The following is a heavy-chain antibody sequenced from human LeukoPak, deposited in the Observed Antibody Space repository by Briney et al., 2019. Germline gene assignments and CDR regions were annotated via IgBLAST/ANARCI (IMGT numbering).Heavy chain of an antibody. CDR3: TRGAGTSWFDY. D-gene: IGHD2-2*01. Sequence: ASVKVSCKPSGYTFTVNYLHWVRQAPGQGLEWVGWMNPNSGGTGYAQKFQGRVTMTRDTSIGTAYMELSSLTSDDTAVYYCTRGAGTSWFDYWGQGSLVTVSS. CDR2: MNPNSGGT. CDR1: GYTFTVNY. V-gene: IGHV1-2*02. J-gene: IGHJ4*02.